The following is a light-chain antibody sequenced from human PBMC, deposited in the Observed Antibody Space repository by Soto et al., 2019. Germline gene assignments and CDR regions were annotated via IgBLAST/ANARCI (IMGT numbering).Light chain of an antibody. J-gene: IGKJ2*02. CDR2: DAS. Sequence: DIQMTQSPSTLSASVGDRVTITCRASQTISSWLAWYQQKPGKAPKLLIYDASSLQSGVPSRFSVSGSGTEFTLTISSLQPDDFATYYCQQYITLLGTFGQGTKLEIK. CDR3: QQYITLLGT. V-gene: IGKV1-5*01. CDR1: QTISSW.